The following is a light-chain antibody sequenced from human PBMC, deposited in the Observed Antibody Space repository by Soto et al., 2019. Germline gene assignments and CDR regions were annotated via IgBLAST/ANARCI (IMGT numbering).Light chain of an antibody. CDR1: QSISSW. CDR2: GAS. V-gene: IGKV1-5*01. CDR3: LHDINYPCR. Sequence: QMTQSPSTLSASVGDTVTIACRASQSISSWLAWYQQKPGKPPKVLIYGASNLQSGVPPRFSGSGSGTDFTLAISSLQPEDSATYYCLHDINYPCRFGEGTKVDI. J-gene: IGKJ1*01.